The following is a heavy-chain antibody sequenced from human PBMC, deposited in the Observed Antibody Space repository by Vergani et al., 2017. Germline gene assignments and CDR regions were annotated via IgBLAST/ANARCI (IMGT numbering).Heavy chain of an antibody. D-gene: IGHD3-10*01. J-gene: IGHJ3*01. V-gene: IGHV4-38-2*01. CDR3: ARPVGPSAIADGYHV. CDR2: ISSSGSP. Sequence: QVQLQESGPGLVKPSETLALICSVSGDSINSGHYWAWIRQRPGKGLEWIGSISSSGSPYYNPTLKSRLAFSVDTSKNLFSLRLKSVTATDTGMYYCARPVGPSAIADGYHVWGQGTMVTVS. CDR1: GDSINSGHY.